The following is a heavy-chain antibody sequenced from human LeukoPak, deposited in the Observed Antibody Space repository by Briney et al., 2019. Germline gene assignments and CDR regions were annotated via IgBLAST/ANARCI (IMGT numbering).Heavy chain of an antibody. V-gene: IGHV4-59*12. Sequence: SKTLSLTCTVSGGSISSYYWSWIRPPPGKGLEWIGYIYYSGSTNYNPSLKSRVTISVDTSKNQFSLKLSSVTAADTAVYYCARDHYDSTDHWGQGTLVTVSS. CDR2: IYYSGST. CDR1: GGSISSYY. CDR3: ARDHYDSTDH. J-gene: IGHJ4*02. D-gene: IGHD3-22*01.